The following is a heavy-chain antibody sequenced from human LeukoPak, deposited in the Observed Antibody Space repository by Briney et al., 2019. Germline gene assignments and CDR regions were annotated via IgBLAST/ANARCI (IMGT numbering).Heavy chain of an antibody. CDR3: ARVVGRYDSSGYYKLFDY. CDR1: GYTFTSYG. Sequence: VASVKVSCKASGYTFTSYGISWVRQAPGQGLEWMGWISAYNGNTNYAQKLQGRVTMTTDTSTSTAYMELRSLRSDDTAVYYCARVVGRYDSSGYYKLFDYWGQGTLVTVSS. V-gene: IGHV1-18*01. J-gene: IGHJ4*02. D-gene: IGHD3-22*01. CDR2: ISAYNGNT.